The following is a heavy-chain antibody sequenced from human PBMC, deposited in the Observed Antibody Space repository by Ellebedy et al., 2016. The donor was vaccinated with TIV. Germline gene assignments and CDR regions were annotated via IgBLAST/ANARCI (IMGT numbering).Heavy chain of an antibody. D-gene: IGHD3-3*01. J-gene: IGHJ6*02. CDR1: GFTFSTYN. CDR2: INSRGSPM. V-gene: IGHV3-48*01. Sequence: PGGSLRLSCSASGFTFSTYNMQWLRQAPGKGLEWVSYINSRGSPMYYADSVKGRFTISRDNSKNTLYLQMNSLRAEDTAVYYCAKDHQLTYYDFWSGIDWGRDYYYGMDVWGQGTTVTVSS. CDR3: AKDHQLTYYDFWSGIDWGRDYYYGMDV.